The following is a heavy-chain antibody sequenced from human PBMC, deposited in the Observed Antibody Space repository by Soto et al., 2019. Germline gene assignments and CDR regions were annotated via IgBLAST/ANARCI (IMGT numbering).Heavy chain of an antibody. CDR3: ARDPIVVVPATPYYMDV. CDR2: ISSSSTI. D-gene: IGHD2-2*01. V-gene: IGHV3-48*01. CDR1: GFTFSSYS. J-gene: IGHJ6*03. Sequence: GGSLRLSCAASGFTFSSYSMNWVRQAPGKGLEWVSYISSSSTIYYADSVKGRFTISRDNAKNSLYLQMNSLRAEDTAVYYCARDPIVVVPATPYYMDVWGKGTTVTVSS.